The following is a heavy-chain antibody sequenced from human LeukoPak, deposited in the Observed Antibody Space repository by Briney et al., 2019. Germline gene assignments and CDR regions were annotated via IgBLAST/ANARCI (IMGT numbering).Heavy chain of an antibody. CDR3: ARKDGDY. V-gene: IGHV4-4*07. Sequence: SETLSLTCTVSGISLSLFHWTRFRQPAGKRQKRFALIYPNGATTLTPSLKSRVAMSVDLAKTQLLLELASVTAADPAMYYCARKDGDYWGQGTLVTVSS. J-gene: IGHJ4*02. CDR2: IYPNGAT. CDR1: GISLSLFH.